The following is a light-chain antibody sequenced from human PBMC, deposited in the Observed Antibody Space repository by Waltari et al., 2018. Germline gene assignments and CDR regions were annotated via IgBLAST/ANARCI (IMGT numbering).Light chain of an antibody. CDR1: QSISTA. CDR3: QHVNSYPPWT. Sequence: QLTQSPSSLSASVGDRVSITCLAIQSISTALAWYQQKAGNPPKLLIYAASSVENIVPTKFGGGSATAYSPLTISSLQPEDVATYCCQHVNSYPPWTFGQGTNLEI. CDR2: AAS. V-gene: IGKV1-13*02. J-gene: IGKJ2*01.